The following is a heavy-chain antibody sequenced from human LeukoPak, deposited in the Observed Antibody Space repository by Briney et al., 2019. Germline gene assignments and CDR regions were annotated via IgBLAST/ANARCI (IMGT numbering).Heavy chain of an antibody. J-gene: IGHJ4*02. Sequence: GGSLRLSGAASGFTFSSYSMNWVRQAPGKGLEWVSSISSSSSYIYYADSVKGRFTISRDNAKNSLYLQMNSLRAEDTAVYYCARRVGYCSSTSCYDDYWGQGTLVTVSS. CDR2: ISSSSSYI. D-gene: IGHD2-2*01. V-gene: IGHV3-21*01. CDR3: ARRVGYCSSTSCYDDY. CDR1: GFTFSSYS.